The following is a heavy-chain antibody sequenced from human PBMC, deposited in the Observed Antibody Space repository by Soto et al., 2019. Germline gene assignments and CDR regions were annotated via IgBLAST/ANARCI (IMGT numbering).Heavy chain of an antibody. CDR3: ARGLVVAATDAFDI. CDR2: IYHSGST. CDR1: GGSISSSNW. Sequence: SETLSLTCAVSGGSISSSNWWSWVRQPPGKGLEWIGEIYHSGSTNYNPSLKSRVTISVDTSKNQFSLKLSPVTAADTAVYYCARGLVVAATDAFDIWGQGTMVTVSS. D-gene: IGHD2-15*01. V-gene: IGHV4-4*02. J-gene: IGHJ3*02.